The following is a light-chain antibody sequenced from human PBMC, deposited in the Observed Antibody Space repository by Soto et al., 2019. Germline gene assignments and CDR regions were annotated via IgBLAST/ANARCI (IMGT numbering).Light chain of an antibody. CDR1: SSNIGAGYD. CDR2: GNI. V-gene: IGLV1-40*01. CDR3: QSYDNSLSGL. J-gene: IGLJ2*01. Sequence: QSVLTQPPSVSGAPGQRVTISCTGSSSNIGAGYDVHWYQQVPGTAPKLLIYGNINRPSGVPDRFSGSKSGTSASLAITGLQAEDEADYYCQSYDNSLSGLFGGGTKLTGL.